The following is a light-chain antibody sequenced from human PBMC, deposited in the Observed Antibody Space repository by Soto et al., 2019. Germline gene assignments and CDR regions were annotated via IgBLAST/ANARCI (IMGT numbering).Light chain of an antibody. CDR3: QQYCSSPST. V-gene: IGKV4-1*01. CDR1: QSVLYSSSNKKY. J-gene: IGKJ1*01. CDR2: WES. Sequence: DIVMTQSPDSLAVSLGERATINCRSSQSVLYSSSNKKYLAWYQQKPGHPPQLLIYWESTRESGVPDRFSGIGTGTDVTLTISSLQAEDVAGYYCQQYCSSPSTFGHGTKVEIK.